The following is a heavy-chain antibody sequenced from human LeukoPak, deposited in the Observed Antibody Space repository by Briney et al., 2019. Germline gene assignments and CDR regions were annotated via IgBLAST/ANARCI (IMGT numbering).Heavy chain of an antibody. CDR3: AREAALVRGVIWSPMDY. CDR1: GYTFTSYA. V-gene: IGHV1-3*01. CDR2: INAGNGNT. J-gene: IGHJ4*02. D-gene: IGHD3-10*01. Sequence: ASVNVSCTASGYTFTSYAMHWVRQAPGQRLEWMGWINAGNGNTKYSQKFQGRVTITRDTSASTAYMELSSLRSEDTAVYYCAREAALVRGVIWSPMDYWGQGTLVTVSS.